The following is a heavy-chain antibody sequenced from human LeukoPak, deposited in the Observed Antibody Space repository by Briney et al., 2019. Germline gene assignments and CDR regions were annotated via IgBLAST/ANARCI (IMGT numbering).Heavy chain of an antibody. J-gene: IGHJ5*02. Sequence: VSGPALVKPTQTLTLTCAFSGFSLSTRGMCVSWIRQLPGKALEWLARIDWDDDKYYNPSLKTRLTISKDTPKNQVVLTMTNMDHVDTATYYCARIILTSNWFDPWGQGTLVTVSS. CDR1: GFSLSTRGMC. CDR3: ARIILTSNWFDP. D-gene: IGHD3-10*01. CDR2: IDWDDDK. V-gene: IGHV2-70*11.